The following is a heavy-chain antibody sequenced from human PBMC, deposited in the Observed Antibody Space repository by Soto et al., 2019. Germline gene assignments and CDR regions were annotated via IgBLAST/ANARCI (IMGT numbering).Heavy chain of an antibody. CDR2: ISSSSSYI. J-gene: IGHJ4*02. D-gene: IGHD3-22*01. V-gene: IGHV3-21*01. CDR1: GFTFSSYS. Sequence: GGSLKLSCAASGFTFSSYSMNWVRQAPGKGLEWVSSISSSSSYIYYADSVKGRFTISRDNAKNSLYLQMNSLRAEDTAVYYCARDGYYYDRGYFDYWGQGTLVTVSS. CDR3: ARDGYYYDRGYFDY.